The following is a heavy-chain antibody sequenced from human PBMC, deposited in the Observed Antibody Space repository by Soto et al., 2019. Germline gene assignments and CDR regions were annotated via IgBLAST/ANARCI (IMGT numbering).Heavy chain of an antibody. CDR1: GLTFSSFA. Sequence: GGSLRLSCAVSGLTFSSFAWTWVRQAPGKGLEWVSTINGNGGRTQYADSVKGRFTISRDNSRNTLYLQMTSLRADDTVVYYFGKDPNGDYIGAFDFWGQGTMVTVSS. CDR2: INGNGGRT. CDR3: GKDPNGDYIGAFDF. D-gene: IGHD4-17*01. J-gene: IGHJ3*01. V-gene: IGHV3-23*01.